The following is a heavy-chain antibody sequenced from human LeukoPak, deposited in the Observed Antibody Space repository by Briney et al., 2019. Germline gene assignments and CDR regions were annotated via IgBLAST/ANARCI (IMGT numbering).Heavy chain of an antibody. CDR3: VKGGRCVGATVWSDI. D-gene: IGHD1-26*01. Sequence: GGSLRLSCSASGFTFSSYAMHWVRQAPGQGLEYVSAISSNGGSTYYADSVQGRFTISRDNSKNTLYLQMGSLRAEDTAVYYCVKGGRCVGATVWSDIWGQGTMVTVSS. V-gene: IGHV3-64D*09. J-gene: IGHJ3*02. CDR1: GFTFSSYA. CDR2: ISSNGGST.